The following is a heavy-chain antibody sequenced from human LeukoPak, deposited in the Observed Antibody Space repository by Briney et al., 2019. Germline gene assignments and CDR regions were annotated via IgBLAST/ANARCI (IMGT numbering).Heavy chain of an antibody. D-gene: IGHD6-6*01. CDR1: GFSLSSYR. CDR3: ARGGIAARFAY. J-gene: IGHJ4*02. Sequence: GGSLRLSCAASGFSLSSYRMNWVRQAPGKGLEWVSYISSGSSSILYADSVKGRFTISRDNAKNSLYLQMNSLRVEDTAVYYCARGGIAARFAYWGQGTLVTVSS. CDR2: ISSGSSSI. V-gene: IGHV3-48*04.